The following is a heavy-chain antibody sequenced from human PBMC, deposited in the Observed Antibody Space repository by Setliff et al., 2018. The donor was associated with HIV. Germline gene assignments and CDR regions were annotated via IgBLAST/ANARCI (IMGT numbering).Heavy chain of an antibody. CDR2: ISAYNGNT. V-gene: IGHV1-18*01. Sequence: GASVKVSCKASGYTFTSYGISWVRQAPGQGLEWMGWISAYNGNTNYAQKLQGRVTMARDTSTSTVYMELSSLRSEDTAVYYCARIPGSSWYNGFDIWGQGTMGT. CDR3: ARIPGSSWYNGFDI. CDR1: GYTFTSYG. J-gene: IGHJ3*02. D-gene: IGHD6-13*01.